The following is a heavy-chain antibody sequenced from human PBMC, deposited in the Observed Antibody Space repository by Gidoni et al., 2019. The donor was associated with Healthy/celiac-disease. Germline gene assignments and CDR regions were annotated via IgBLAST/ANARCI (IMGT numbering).Heavy chain of an antibody. J-gene: IGHJ4*02. Sequence: QVQLVESGGGVVQPGRSLRLSCAASGFTFSSYGMHWVRQAPGKGLEWVAVIWYDGSNKYYADSVKGRFTISRDNSKNTLYLQMNSLRVEDTAVYYCARSYRSTWYYFDYWGQGTLVTVSS. V-gene: IGHV3-33*01. D-gene: IGHD6-13*01. CDR3: ARSYRSTWYYFDY. CDR2: IWYDGSNK. CDR1: GFTFSSYG.